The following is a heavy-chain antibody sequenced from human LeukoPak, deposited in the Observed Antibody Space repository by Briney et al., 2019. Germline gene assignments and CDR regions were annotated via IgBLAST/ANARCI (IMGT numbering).Heavy chain of an antibody. D-gene: IGHD3-10*01. CDR2: INPSGGST. V-gene: IGHV1-46*01. Sequence: ASVRVSCKASGYSFTSYCMDWVRQAPGQWLEWMGMINPSGGSTSYAQKFQGRVTMTTDTSTSTVYMELSSLRSEDTAVYYCFGELYISGLGLGAFDIWGQGTMVTVSS. CDR1: GYSFTSYC. CDR3: FGELYISGLGLGAFDI. J-gene: IGHJ3*02.